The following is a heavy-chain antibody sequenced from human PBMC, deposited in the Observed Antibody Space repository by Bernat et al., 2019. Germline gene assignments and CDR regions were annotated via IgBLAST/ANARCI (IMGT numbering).Heavy chain of an antibody. V-gene: IGHV4-38-2*01. Sequence: QVRLQESGPGLVKPSETLSLTCAVSGYPISSGYYWGWIRQPPGKGLEWIASIFHSGPIYSNPSLKSRVTISVDTSKNQFSLKLTSVTAADTAVYYCAVYYGSGNYYAHYYYYMDVWGKGTTVTVSS. D-gene: IGHD3-10*01. J-gene: IGHJ6*03. CDR3: AVYYGSGNYYAHYYYYMDV. CDR2: IFHSGPI. CDR1: GYPISSGYY.